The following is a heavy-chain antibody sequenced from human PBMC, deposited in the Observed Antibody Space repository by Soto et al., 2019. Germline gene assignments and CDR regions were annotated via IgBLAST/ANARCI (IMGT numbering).Heavy chain of an antibody. J-gene: IGHJ2*01. Sequence: QVQLVESGEGVVQPGRSLRLYGAASGFTFSSYGMHWVRQAPGKGLEWVAVISYDGSKKYYADSVKGRFTISRDNSKNTLYLQMNSLRAEDTAVYYCAKDAYGDGFSCYFDLWGRGTLVTVSS. V-gene: IGHV3-30*18. CDR3: AKDAYGDGFSCYFDL. CDR1: GFTFSSYG. D-gene: IGHD4-17*01. CDR2: ISYDGSKK.